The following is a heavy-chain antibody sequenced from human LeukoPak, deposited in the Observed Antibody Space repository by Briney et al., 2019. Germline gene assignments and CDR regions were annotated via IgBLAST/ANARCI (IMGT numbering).Heavy chain of an antibody. V-gene: IGHV3-7*01. Sequence: PGGSLRLSCAGSGFSFSSHWMSWVRQAPGKGLEWVANIKEDGSETVYVDSVKGRFTASRENAKNSLYLQMSSLRAEDTAVYYCARLYSTGCYGGPDYWGQGTLVAVSS. CDR3: ARLYSTGCYGGPDY. J-gene: IGHJ4*02. CDR1: GFSFSSHW. D-gene: IGHD6-19*01. CDR2: IKEDGSET.